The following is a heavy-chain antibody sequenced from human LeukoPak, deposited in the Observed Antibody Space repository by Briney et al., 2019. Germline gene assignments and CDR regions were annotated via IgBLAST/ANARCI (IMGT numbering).Heavy chain of an antibody. Sequence: ASVKISCKVSGYTFTDYYMHWVQQAPGKGLEWMGLVDPEDGETIYAEKFQGRVTITADTSTDTAYMELSSLRSEDTAVYYCCIAVAGTTDYWGQGTLVTVSS. CDR3: CIAVAGTTDY. CDR1: GYTFTDYY. CDR2: VDPEDGET. J-gene: IGHJ4*02. V-gene: IGHV1-69-2*01. D-gene: IGHD6-19*01.